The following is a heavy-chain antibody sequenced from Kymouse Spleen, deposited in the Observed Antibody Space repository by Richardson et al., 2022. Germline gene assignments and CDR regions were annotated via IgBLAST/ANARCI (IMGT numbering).Heavy chain of an antibody. CDR3: ARQGYYGSGSYYDYWFDP. D-gene: IGHD3-10*01. Sequence: QLQLQESGPGLVKPSETLSLTCTVSGGSISSSSYYWGWIRQPPGKGLEWIGSIYYSGSTYYNPSLKSRVTISVDTSKNQFSLKLSSVTAADTAVYYCARQGYYGSGSYYDYWFDPWGQGTLVTVSS. CDR1: GGSISSSSYY. CDR2: IYYSGST. V-gene: IGHV4-39*01. J-gene: IGHJ5*02.